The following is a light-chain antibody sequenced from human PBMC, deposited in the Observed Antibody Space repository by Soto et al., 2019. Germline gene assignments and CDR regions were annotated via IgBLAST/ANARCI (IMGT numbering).Light chain of an antibody. V-gene: IGKV1-5*03. CDR2: RSS. CDR3: EQYSSYWT. Sequence: ILMSQSPSSLSASVGDRVTITCRASQDLDNWLAWYQQKPGKAPQLLIYRSSTLKTGGPSRFSGFGSGTDYTLAINGLQPDDFATYYCEQYSSYWTFGQGTTVEV. J-gene: IGKJ1*01. CDR1: QDLDNW.